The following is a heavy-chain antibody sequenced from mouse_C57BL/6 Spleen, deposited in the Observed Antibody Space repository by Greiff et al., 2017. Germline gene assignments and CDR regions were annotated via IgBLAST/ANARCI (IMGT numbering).Heavy chain of an antibody. J-gene: IGHJ4*01. CDR1: GYTFTDYN. V-gene: IGHV1-22*01. CDR3: ASPTATVVAPYAMDY. D-gene: IGHD1-1*01. CDR2: INPNNGGT. Sequence: EVKLQQSGPELVKPGASVKMSCKASGYTFTDYNMHWVKQSHGKSLEWIGYINPNNGGTSYNQKFKGKATLTVNKSSSTAYMELRSLTSEDSAVYYCASPTATVVAPYAMDYWGQGTSVTVSS.